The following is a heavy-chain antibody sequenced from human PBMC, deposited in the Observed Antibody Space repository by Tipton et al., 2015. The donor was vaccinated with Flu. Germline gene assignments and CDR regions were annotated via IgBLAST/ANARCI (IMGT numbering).Heavy chain of an antibody. Sequence: TLSLTCTVSGDSINSGGYYWSWIRQLPGKGLQWIGNVHRSGSTYYNPSLTSRVTISVDKSKNQFSLRLTSVTAADTAIYYCARRDYSNYVSEPKNWFDFWGQGTLVTVSP. CDR3: ARRDYSNYVSEPKNWFDF. D-gene: IGHD4-11*01. J-gene: IGHJ5*01. V-gene: IGHV4-39*07. CDR1: GDSINSGGYY. CDR2: VHRSGST.